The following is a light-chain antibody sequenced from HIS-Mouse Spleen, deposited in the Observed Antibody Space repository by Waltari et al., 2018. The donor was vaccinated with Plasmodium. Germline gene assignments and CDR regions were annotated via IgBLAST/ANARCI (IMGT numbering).Light chain of an antibody. CDR3: SSYTSSSTLV. Sequence: QSALTQPASVSGSPGQSITISCTGTSSDVGGYNYVSWYQQHPGKAPNLMIYDVSNRPSGVSKRFSGSTSGNTASLTISGRQAEDEADYYCSSYTSSSTLVFGGGTKLTVL. CDR1: SSDVGGYNY. V-gene: IGLV2-14*03. CDR2: DVS. J-gene: IGLJ2*01.